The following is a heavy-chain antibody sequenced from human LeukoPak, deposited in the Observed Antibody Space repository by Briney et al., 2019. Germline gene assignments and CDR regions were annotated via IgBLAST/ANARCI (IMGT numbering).Heavy chain of an antibody. V-gene: IGHV1-46*01. J-gene: IGHJ3*02. D-gene: IGHD4-23*01. CDR2: INPSSDST. CDR1: GYTFTSYY. CDR3: AREWMFIGNLGYAFHI. Sequence: GASVKVSCKASGYTFTSYYIHWVRQAPGQGLEWMGVINPSSDSTTYAQKFQGRLTMTGDTSTSTVYMELSSLRSEDTAMYYCAREWMFIGNLGYAFHIWGQGTMVTVSS.